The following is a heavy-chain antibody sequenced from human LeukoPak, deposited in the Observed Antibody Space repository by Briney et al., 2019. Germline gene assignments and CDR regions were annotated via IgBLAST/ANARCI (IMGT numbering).Heavy chain of an antibody. Sequence: GGSLRLSCAASGFTFSSYAMSWVRQAPGKGLEWVSAISGSGGSTYYADSVKGRFTISRDNAKNSLYLQMNSLRAEDTAVYYCAKGIYYYYYMDVWGKGTTVTVSS. D-gene: IGHD3-10*01. V-gene: IGHV3-23*01. CDR2: ISGSGGST. CDR3: AKGIYYYYYMDV. CDR1: GFTFSSYA. J-gene: IGHJ6*03.